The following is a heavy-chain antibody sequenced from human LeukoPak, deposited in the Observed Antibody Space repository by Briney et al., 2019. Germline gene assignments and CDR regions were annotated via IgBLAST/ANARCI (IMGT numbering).Heavy chain of an antibody. Sequence: GGSLRLSCAASGLIFSNYAMTWVRQAPGKGPEWVSAISGSGANTYYADSVKGRFTISRDNSKNTLYLQMNSLRAEDTAFYYCAKEAGDWPHNWFDPWGQGTLVTVSS. CDR1: GLIFSNYA. CDR2: ISGSGANT. J-gene: IGHJ5*02. D-gene: IGHD2-21*02. V-gene: IGHV3-23*01. CDR3: AKEAGDWPHNWFDP.